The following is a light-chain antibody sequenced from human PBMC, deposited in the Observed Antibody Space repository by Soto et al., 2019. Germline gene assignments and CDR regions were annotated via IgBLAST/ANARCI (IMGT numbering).Light chain of an antibody. CDR2: GSS. CDR1: SSNIGAGYD. J-gene: IGLJ2*01. CDR3: QSYDSGLSGPVI. V-gene: IGLV1-40*01. Sequence: QSVLTQPPSVSGAPGQRVTISCTGSSSNIGAGYDVHWYQQLPGTAPKLLIYGSSNRPSGVPDRFSGSKSATSASLAITGLQAEDEADYYCQSYDSGLSGPVIFGGGTKLTVL.